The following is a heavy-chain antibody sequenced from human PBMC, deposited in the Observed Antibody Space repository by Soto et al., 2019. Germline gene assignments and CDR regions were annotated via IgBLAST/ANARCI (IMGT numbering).Heavy chain of an antibody. J-gene: IGHJ5*02. Sequence: QVQLVQSGAEVKKPGSSGRFSGKALGGTFTSYALGWGGRAPGQGLEWMGGIIPIFGTANYAQKFQGRVTITADESTSTAYMELSSLRSEDTAVYYCARDRRSGSYYRWFDPWGQGTLVTVSS. V-gene: IGHV1-69*01. CDR2: IIPIFGTA. CDR1: GGTFTSYA. CDR3: ARDRRSGSYYRWFDP. D-gene: IGHD1-26*01.